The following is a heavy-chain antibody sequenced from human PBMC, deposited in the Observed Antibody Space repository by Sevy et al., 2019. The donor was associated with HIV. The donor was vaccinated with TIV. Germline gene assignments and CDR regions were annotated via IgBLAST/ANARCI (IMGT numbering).Heavy chain of an antibody. D-gene: IGHD4-17*01. V-gene: IGHV4-30-4*01. CDR3: ARRDHGGNGFDY. J-gene: IGHJ4*02. Sequence: SETLSLTCTVSGGSISSGDYYWSWIRQPPGKGLDWIAYINYSGTTYYNPSLKSRVTISLDKPKNQFSLKLSSVTAADTAVYYWARRDHGGNGFDYWGQGTLVTVSS. CDR2: INYSGTT. CDR1: GGSISSGDYY.